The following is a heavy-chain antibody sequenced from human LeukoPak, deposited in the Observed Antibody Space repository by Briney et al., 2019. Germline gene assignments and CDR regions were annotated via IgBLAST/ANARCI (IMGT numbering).Heavy chain of an antibody. CDR3: ARWDDSAWAFGN. J-gene: IGHJ4*02. CDR2: ISHSGTT. V-gene: IGHV4-59*08. CDR1: GGSISSYS. Sequence: SETLSLTCIVSGGSISSYSWNWIRQSPGKGLGWVGYISHSGTTSYNSYLRSRVTISVDTSKNHFSLKLTSVTAADTAVYYCARWDDSAWAFGNWGPGTLVTVSS. D-gene: IGHD6-19*01.